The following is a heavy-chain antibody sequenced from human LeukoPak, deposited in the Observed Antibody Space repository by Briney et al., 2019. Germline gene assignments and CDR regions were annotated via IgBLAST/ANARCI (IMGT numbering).Heavy chain of an antibody. CDR3: ARDRDAYYYYYMDV. V-gene: IGHV1-2*02. Sequence: GASVKVSCKASGYTFTGYYMHWVRQAPGQGPEWMGWINPNSGGTNYAQKFQGRVTMTSDTSISTAYMELSRLRSDDTAVYYCARDRDAYYYYYMDVWGKGTTVTVSS. J-gene: IGHJ6*03. CDR2: INPNSGGT. CDR1: GYTFTGYY. D-gene: IGHD3-10*01.